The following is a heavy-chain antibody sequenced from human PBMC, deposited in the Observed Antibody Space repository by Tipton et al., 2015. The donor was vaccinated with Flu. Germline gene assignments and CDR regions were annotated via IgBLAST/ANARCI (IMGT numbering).Heavy chain of an antibody. J-gene: IGHJ4*02. V-gene: IGHV3-23*01. CDR3: ANIGGGSYYGGDF. Sequence: SLRLSCAAPGFTFSNYAMAWVRQAPGKGLEWVSSVSNSGGYTYYADSVKGRFTISRDNSKNTLYLQMNSLRAEDTAVYYCANIGGGSYYGGDFWGRGTLVTVSS. CDR1: GFTFSNYA. D-gene: IGHD1-26*01. CDR2: VSNSGGYT.